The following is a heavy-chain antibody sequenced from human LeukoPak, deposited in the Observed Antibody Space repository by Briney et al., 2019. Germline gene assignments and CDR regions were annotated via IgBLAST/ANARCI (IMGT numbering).Heavy chain of an antibody. CDR3: AKDLNYDVLGGDDAFDI. J-gene: IGHJ3*02. CDR2: ISGTGAGT. V-gene: IGHV3-23*01. D-gene: IGHD3-9*01. CDR1: GLIFDDYT. Sequence: PGGSLRLSCAASGLIFDDYTMHWVRQAPGKGLEWVSTISGTGAGTDSADSVKGRFTISRDNSKNTVYLQMKSLRVEDTAVYYCAKDLNYDVLGGDDAFDIWGQGTMVIVSS.